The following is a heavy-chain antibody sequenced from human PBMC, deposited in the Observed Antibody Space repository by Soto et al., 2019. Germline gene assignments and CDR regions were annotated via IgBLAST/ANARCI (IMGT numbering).Heavy chain of an antibody. CDR1: GESFSRYS. J-gene: IGHJ4*02. V-gene: IGHV4-34*01. Sequence: PSETLSLTCAVYGESFSRYSWTWIRQPPGKGLEWIGEINQSGSTVYNPSLKSRVTISIDTSKMQFSLTLTSVTAADAAIYYCARKHYSGFDYWGQGTPVTVSS. D-gene: IGHD1-26*01. CDR2: INQSGST. CDR3: ARKHYSGFDY.